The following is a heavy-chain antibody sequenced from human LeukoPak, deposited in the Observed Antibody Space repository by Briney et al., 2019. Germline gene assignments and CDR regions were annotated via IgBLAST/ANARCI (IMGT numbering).Heavy chain of an antibody. Sequence: GESLKISCKGSGYSFLDYWIGWVRQMPGKGPELMGLIFPHDSDIKYSPSFQGQVTIPVDKSISSAYVQWGSLKASDTAMHYCARFGIRGCISNTKCYTSFFYYGMDVWGQGTTVTVSS. CDR1: GYSFLDYW. J-gene: IGHJ6*02. CDR3: ARFGIRGCISNTKCYTSFFYYGMDV. CDR2: IFPHDSDI. V-gene: IGHV5-51*01. D-gene: IGHD2-2*02.